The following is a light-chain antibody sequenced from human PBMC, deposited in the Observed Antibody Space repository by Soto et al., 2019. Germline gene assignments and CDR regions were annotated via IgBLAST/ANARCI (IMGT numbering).Light chain of an antibody. Sequence: QSVMTQPPSVSAAPGQKVTISCSGSTSNIGGNSVSWYQQRPATAPKLLIYDDNKRRSGMPDRFSCSKSGTSATLGITGFQTGDEADYYCGSWDSSLSAYVFGTGTKLTVL. CDR3: GSWDSSLSAYV. CDR1: TSNIGGNS. J-gene: IGLJ1*01. CDR2: DDN. V-gene: IGLV1-51*01.